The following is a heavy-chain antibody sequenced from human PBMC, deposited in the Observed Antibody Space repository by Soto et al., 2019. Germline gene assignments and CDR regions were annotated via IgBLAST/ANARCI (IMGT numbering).Heavy chain of an antibody. CDR2: MYYSGST. Sequence: SETLSLTCTVSGGSISSGDHYWSGIRQPPGKGLEWIGYMYYSGSTYFNPSLKSRVTISVDTSKNQFSLKLGSVTAADTAVYYCARRSYYGSYGLDVWGQGTTATVSS. CDR3: ARRSYYGSYGLDV. V-gene: IGHV4-30-4*01. CDR1: GGSISSGDHY. D-gene: IGHD3-10*01. J-gene: IGHJ6*02.